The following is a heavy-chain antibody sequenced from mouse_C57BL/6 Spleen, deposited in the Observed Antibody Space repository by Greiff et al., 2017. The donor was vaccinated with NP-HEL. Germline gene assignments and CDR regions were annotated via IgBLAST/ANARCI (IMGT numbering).Heavy chain of an antibody. Sequence: EVKVVESGGGLVKPGGSLKLSCAASGFTFSSYAISWVRQTPDKRLEWVATISDGGSYTYYPDNVKGRFTISRDNAKNNLYLQMSHLKSEDTAMXYCARDYYGSSYGFAYWGQGTLVTVSA. J-gene: IGHJ3*01. CDR3: ARDYYGSSYGFAY. D-gene: IGHD1-1*01. V-gene: IGHV5-4*03. CDR2: ISDGGSYT. CDR1: GFTFSSYA.